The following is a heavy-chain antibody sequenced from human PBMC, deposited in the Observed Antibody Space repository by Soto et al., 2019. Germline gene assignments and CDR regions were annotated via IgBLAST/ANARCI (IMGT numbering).Heavy chain of an antibody. CDR1: GDSISNYY. CDR3: ARRRCLGVRCYGGNWLDP. D-gene: IGHD2-8*01. CDR2: IPYTGST. V-gene: IGHV4-59*08. Sequence: QVQLQESGPGLVKPSETLSLTCTVSGDSISNYYWNWVRQPPGKGLEWIGYIPYTGSTNYNASLKSRVTISMDTSKNQFSLKLTSVTAADTALYYCARRRCLGVRCYGGNWLDPWGQGILVTVSS. J-gene: IGHJ5*02.